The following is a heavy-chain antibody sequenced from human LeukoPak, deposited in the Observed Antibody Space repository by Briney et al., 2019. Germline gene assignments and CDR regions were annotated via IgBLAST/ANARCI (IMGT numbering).Heavy chain of an antibody. V-gene: IGHV4-34*01. CDR2: GSDSGGT. CDR1: GEPLSGHY. J-gene: IGHJ5*02. D-gene: IGHD2-8*01. Sequence: SETLSLTCAVYGEPLSGHYWSWIRQPPGKGLEWIGEGSDSGGTKFNPSPKSRVTISADTSKNQFSLKVSSVTAADTAVYFCAKNGQSGFSFDPWGQGTLVTVSS. CDR3: AKNGQSGFSFDP.